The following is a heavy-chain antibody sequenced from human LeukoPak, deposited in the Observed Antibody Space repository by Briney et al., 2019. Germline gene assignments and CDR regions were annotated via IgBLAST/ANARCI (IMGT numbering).Heavy chain of an antibody. CDR3: ARSSYSSSWYGI. V-gene: IGHV5-51*01. CDR1: GYIFTNYW. Sequence: GESLKISCQVFGYIFTNYWIGWVRQMPGKGLEWMGIIFPGDSDTRYSPSFQGQVTISADKSISTAYLQWSSLKASDTAMYYCARSSYSSSWYGIWGQGTMVTVSS. CDR2: IFPGDSDT. D-gene: IGHD6-13*01. J-gene: IGHJ3*02.